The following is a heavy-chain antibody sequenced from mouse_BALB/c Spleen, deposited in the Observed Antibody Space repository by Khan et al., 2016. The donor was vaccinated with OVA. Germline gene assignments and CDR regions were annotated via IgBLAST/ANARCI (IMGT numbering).Heavy chain of an antibody. Sequence: EVQLQESGPGLVKPSQSLSLTCTVTGYSITSNYAWNWIRQFPENKLEWMGYISYSGSTNYNPSLKSRISITRDTSKNQFFLQLNSVTTEDTATDYCARGNYYGYAMDYWGQGTSITVSS. CDR1: GYSITSNYA. V-gene: IGHV3-2*02. CDR2: ISYSGST. D-gene: IGHD1-1*01. J-gene: IGHJ4*01. CDR3: ARGNYYGYAMDY.